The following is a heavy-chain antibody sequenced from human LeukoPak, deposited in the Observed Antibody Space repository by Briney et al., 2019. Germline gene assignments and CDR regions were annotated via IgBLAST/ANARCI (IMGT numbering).Heavy chain of an antibody. CDR2: INHSGST. CDR1: GGSFSGYY. D-gene: IGHD6-13*01. J-gene: IGHJ5*02. CDR3: AKGGSSWYSGGGDWFDP. V-gene: IGHV4-34*01. Sequence: SETLSLTCAVYGGSFSGYYWSWIRQPPGKGLEWIGEINHSGSTNYNPSLKSRVTISVDTSKNQFSLKLSSVTAADTAVYYCAKGGSSWYSGGGDWFDPWGQGTLVTVSS.